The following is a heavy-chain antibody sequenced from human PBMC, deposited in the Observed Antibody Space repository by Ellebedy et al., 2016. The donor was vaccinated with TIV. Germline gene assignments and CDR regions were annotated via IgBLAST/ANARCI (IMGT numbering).Heavy chain of an antibody. Sequence: MPSETLSLTCTVSGGSISSYYWSWIRQRAGKGLEWIGRIYTSGSTNYNPSLQSRVTMSVDTSKNQFSLKLSSVTAADTAVYYCAGGYSSGWTDYWGQGTLVTVSS. D-gene: IGHD6-19*01. CDR1: GGSISSYY. CDR2: IYTSGST. V-gene: IGHV4-4*07. CDR3: AGGYSSGWTDY. J-gene: IGHJ4*02.